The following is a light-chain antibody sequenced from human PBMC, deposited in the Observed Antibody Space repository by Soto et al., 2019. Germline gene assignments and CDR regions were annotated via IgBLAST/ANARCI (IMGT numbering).Light chain of an antibody. CDR3: QQYNNWPPYT. V-gene: IGKV3-15*01. J-gene: IGKJ2*01. Sequence: EIVMTQSPATVSVSPGERATLSCRASQSVGSHLAWYQQKPGQAPRLLIYGASTRATGIPARFSGSGSGTEFTLPISSLQSEDFAVYYCQQYNNWPPYTFGQGTKVEIK. CDR2: GAS. CDR1: QSVGSH.